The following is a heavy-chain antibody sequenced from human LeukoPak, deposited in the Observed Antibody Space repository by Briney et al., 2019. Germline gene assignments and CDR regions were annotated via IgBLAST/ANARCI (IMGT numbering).Heavy chain of an antibody. CDR2: ISGSGGIT. Sequence: GGSLRLSCAASGFTFSRYAMSWVRQAPGKGLEWVSSISGSGGITYHADSLKGRFTISRDNSKNTLFLQMNSLGAEDTAVYYCAKNTISGGHYQYYMDVWGKGTTVTVSS. J-gene: IGHJ6*03. CDR3: AKNTISGGHYQYYMDV. V-gene: IGHV3-23*01. D-gene: IGHD3-16*02. CDR1: GFTFSRYA.